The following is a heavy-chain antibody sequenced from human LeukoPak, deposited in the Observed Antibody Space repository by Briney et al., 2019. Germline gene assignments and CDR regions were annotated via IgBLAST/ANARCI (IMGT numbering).Heavy chain of an antibody. CDR1: GYTFTNYP. CDR3: ARDRGAYDDF. CDR2: INASNGDT. V-gene: IGHV1-3*01. Sequence: AASVKVSCKASGYTFTNYPKHWVRQAPGQRLEWMGWINASNGDTKYSQKFQDRVTITRDTSASTAYLEMSSLRSEDTAVFYCARDRGAYDDFWGQGTLVTVSS. D-gene: IGHD5-12*01. J-gene: IGHJ4*02.